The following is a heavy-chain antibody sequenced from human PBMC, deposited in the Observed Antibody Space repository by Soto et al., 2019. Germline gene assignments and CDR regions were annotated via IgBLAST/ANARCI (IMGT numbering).Heavy chain of an antibody. Sequence: GGSLRLSCAASGFTFSSYGMHWVRQAPGKGLEWVAVISYDGSNKYYADSVKGRFTISRDNSKNTLYLQMNSLRAEDTAVYYCASLEGYSHHYFDYWGQGTLVTVSS. CDR3: ASLEGYSHHYFDY. D-gene: IGHD6-13*01. CDR1: GFTFSSYG. CDR2: ISYDGSNK. V-gene: IGHV3-30*03. J-gene: IGHJ4*02.